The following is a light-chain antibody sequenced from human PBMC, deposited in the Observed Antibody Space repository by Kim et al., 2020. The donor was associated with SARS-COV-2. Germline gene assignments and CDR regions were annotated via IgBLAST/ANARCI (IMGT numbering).Light chain of an antibody. Sequence: GDRVTITCRGSQSNDRWLAWYQQKRGKAPKLLIYDASSLESGVPSRFSGSGSGTEFTLTISRLQPDDFATYYCQQYSNDWAFGQGTKVDIK. CDR2: DAS. CDR3: QQYSNDWA. J-gene: IGKJ1*01. CDR1: QSNDRW. V-gene: IGKV1-5*01.